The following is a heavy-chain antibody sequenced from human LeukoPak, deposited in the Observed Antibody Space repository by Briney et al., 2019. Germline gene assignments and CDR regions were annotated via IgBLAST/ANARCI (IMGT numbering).Heavy chain of an antibody. CDR3: ARDEGDFDY. CDR2: INSDGSST. V-gene: IGHV3-74*01. Sequence: GGSLRLSCAASGFTFSSYWTHWVRQAPGKGLVCLSRINSDGSSTSYADSVKGRFTISRDNAKNTLYLQMNSLRAEDTAVYYCARDEGDFDYWGQGTLVTVSS. CDR1: GFTFSSYW. J-gene: IGHJ4*02.